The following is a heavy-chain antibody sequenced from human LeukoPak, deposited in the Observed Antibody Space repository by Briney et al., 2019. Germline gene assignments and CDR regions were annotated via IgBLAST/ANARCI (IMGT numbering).Heavy chain of an antibody. CDR1: GYSFTSYW. V-gene: IGHV5-51*01. D-gene: IGHD1-26*01. CDR3: ARQGGGSYFYYYMDV. J-gene: IGHJ6*03. Sequence: GESLKISCKGSGYSFTSYWIGWVRQMPGKGLEWMGIIYPGDSDTRYSPSFQGQVTISADKSISTAYLQWSSLKASDTAMYYCARQGGGSYFYYYMDVWGKGTTVTVSS. CDR2: IYPGDSDT.